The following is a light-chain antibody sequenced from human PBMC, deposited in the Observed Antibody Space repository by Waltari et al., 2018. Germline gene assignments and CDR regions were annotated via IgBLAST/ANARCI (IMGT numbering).Light chain of an antibody. V-gene: IGLV7-43*01. CDR3: LLFYGGAYV. Sequence: QTVVTQEPSLTVPPGGTVPRPCPSSTGAVTSGYFPTWFQQRPGQPPSSLIYSANNNHSWTPARFSGSLIGGKAALTLSGVQPEDEADYYCLLFYGGAYVFGTGTKLTVL. CDR2: SAN. J-gene: IGLJ1*01. CDR1: TGAVTSGYF.